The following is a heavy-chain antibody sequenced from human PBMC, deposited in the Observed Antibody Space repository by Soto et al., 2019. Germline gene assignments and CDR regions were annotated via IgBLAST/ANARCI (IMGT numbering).Heavy chain of an antibody. Sequence: QVQLVQSGAEVKKPGSSVKVSCKASGDTFRSYTINWVRQAPGQGLEWMGRINSILGIANYPQKFQGRVTITADKSTSTAYMELSSLRSDDTAVYYCARGGVLRWYNFDSWGQGTLVTVSS. D-gene: IGHD2-15*01. CDR1: GDTFRSYT. CDR2: INSILGIA. CDR3: ARGGVLRWYNFDS. V-gene: IGHV1-69*02. J-gene: IGHJ4*02.